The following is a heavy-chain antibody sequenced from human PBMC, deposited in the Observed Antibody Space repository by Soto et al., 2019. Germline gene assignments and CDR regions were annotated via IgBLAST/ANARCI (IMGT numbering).Heavy chain of an antibody. Sequence: PGGSLRLSCAASGFTFSSYAMSWVRQAPGKGLEWVSAISGSGGSTYYADSVKGRFTISRDNSKNTLYLQMNSLRAEDTAVYYCAKDSRGAARRHWTYYYYYGMDVWGQGTTVTVSS. CDR2: ISGSGGST. CDR3: AKDSRGAARRHWTYYYYYGMDV. J-gene: IGHJ6*02. D-gene: IGHD6-6*01. CDR1: GFTFSSYA. V-gene: IGHV3-23*01.